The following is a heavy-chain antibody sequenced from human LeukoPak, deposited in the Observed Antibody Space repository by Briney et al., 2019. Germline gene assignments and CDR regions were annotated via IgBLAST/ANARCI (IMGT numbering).Heavy chain of an antibody. CDR1: GFTFSSYS. CDR2: ISSSSSYI. D-gene: IGHD3-16*01. CDR3: AKATLGGGSPKGDYYYMDV. V-gene: IGHV3-21*01. J-gene: IGHJ6*03. Sequence: GGSLRLSCAASGFTFSSYSMNWVRQAPGKGLEWVSSISSSSSYIYYADSVKGRFTISRDNSKNTLYLQMNSLRAEDTAVYYCAKATLGGGSPKGDYYYMDVWGKGTTVTISS.